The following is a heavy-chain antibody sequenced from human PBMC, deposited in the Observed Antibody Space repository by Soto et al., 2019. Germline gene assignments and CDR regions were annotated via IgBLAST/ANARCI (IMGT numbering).Heavy chain of an antibody. Sequence: EVQLLESGGRLVQPGGSLRLPCAASGFTFGSRAMLWVRHSRGEGLEWVSAISGSGGSAYYADSVKGRFTISRDNSINTLYLQMNSLRAEDTALYYCAKEPYSDFWSAYYYFDYWGQGTLVTVSS. CDR3: AKEPYSDFWSAYYYFDY. CDR2: ISGSGGSA. V-gene: IGHV3-23*01. CDR1: GFTFGSRA. J-gene: IGHJ4*02. D-gene: IGHD3-3*01.